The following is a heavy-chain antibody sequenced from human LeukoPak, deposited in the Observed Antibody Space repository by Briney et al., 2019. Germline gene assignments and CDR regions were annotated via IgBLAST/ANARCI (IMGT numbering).Heavy chain of an antibody. J-gene: IGHJ4*02. CDR2: IYYSGST. CDR3: ARSVGARAKFDY. V-gene: IGHV4-59*12. Sequence: SETLSLTCTVSGGSISSYYWSWIRQPPGKGLEWIGYIYYSGSTNYNPSLKSRVTISVDTSKNQFSLKLSSVTAADTAVYYCARSVGARAKFDYWGQGTLVTVSS. D-gene: IGHD1-26*01. CDR1: GGSISSYY.